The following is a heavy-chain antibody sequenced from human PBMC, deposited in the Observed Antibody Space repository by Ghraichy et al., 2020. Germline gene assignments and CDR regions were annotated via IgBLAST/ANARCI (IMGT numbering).Heavy chain of an antibody. D-gene: IGHD6-19*01. CDR1: GFTFSSYS. V-gene: IGHV3-21*01. CDR2: ISSRSSYI. CDR3: ARDTSFDSGVAGPVVSH. Sequence: GKSLNISCAASGFTFSSYSMNWVRQAPGKGLEWVSSISSRSSYIYYADSVKGRFTISRDNAKNSLYLQMNSLRVEDTAVYYCARDTSFDSGVAGPVVSHWGQGTLVTVSS. J-gene: IGHJ4*02.